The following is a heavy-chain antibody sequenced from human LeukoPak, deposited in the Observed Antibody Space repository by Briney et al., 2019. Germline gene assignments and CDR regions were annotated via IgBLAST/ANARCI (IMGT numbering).Heavy chain of an antibody. CDR1: GFTFSGYY. J-gene: IGHJ6*01. Sequence: GGSLRLSCAPSGFTFSGYYMSWIRRAPGKGLEWISYISRGGNSIYYADSVKGRFTIFRDNAKNASYLEMNNVTVDDTAVYYCARELPAVETHGVSGLDVWGHGTTVTVSS. CDR2: ISRGGNSI. V-gene: IGHV3-11*01. CDR3: ARELPAVETHGVSGLDV. D-gene: IGHD2-21*02.